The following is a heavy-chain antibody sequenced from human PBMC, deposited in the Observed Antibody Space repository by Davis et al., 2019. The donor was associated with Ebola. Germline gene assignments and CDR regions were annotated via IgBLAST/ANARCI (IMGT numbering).Heavy chain of an antibody. CDR2: IYQSVST. CDR3: ARHSGGYTVDNWFDP. J-gene: IGHJ5*02. D-gene: IGHD5-12*01. V-gene: IGHV4-39*01. CDR1: GGSISSSSNY. Sequence: MPSETLSLTCSVSGGSISSSSNYWGWIRQPPGKRLEWIGSIYQSVSTYYNPSLKSRVALSIDTSKNQLSLKMRSVTAADTAIYYCARHSGGYTVDNWFDPWGQGTLVTVSS.